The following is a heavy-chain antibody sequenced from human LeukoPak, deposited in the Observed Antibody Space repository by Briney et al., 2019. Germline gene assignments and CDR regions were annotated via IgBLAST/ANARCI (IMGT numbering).Heavy chain of an antibody. CDR2: IYWDDDE. D-gene: IGHD4-11*01. V-gene: IGHV2-5*02. CDR1: GFSLTTSGVG. CDR3: AHITTVTCADY. J-gene: IGHJ4*02. Sequence: SGPTLVKPTQTLTLTCTFSGFSLTTSGVGVGWIRQPPGEALEWLALIYWDDDERYSPSLKSRLTITKDTSKNQVVLTITNMDPVDTATYYCAHITTVTCADYWGQGTLVTVSS.